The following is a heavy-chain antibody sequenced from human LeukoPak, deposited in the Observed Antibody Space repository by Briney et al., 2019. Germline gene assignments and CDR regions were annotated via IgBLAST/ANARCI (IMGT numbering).Heavy chain of an antibody. Sequence: GGSLRLSCAASGFTFDDYGMSWVRQAPGKGLEWVSGINWNGGSTGYADSVKGRFTISRDNAKNSLYLQMNSLRAEDTALYHCARDSGYGDYWGYYYGMDVWGQGTTVSVSS. D-gene: IGHD4-17*01. V-gene: IGHV3-20*01. CDR2: INWNGGST. CDR3: ARDSGYGDYWGYYYGMDV. CDR1: GFTFDDYG. J-gene: IGHJ6*02.